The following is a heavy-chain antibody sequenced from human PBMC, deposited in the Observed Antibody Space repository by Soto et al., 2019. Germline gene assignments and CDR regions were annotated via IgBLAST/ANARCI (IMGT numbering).Heavy chain of an antibody. D-gene: IGHD2-15*01. CDR2: ISAYNGNT. V-gene: IGHV1-18*04. CDR3: ARWVDCSGGSCYPNWFDP. CDR1: GYTFTSYG. J-gene: IGHJ5*02. Sequence: ASVKVSCKASGYTFTSYGISWVRQAPGQGLEWMGWISAYNGNTNYAQKLQGRVTMTTDTSTSTAYMELRSLRSDDTAVYYCARWVDCSGGSCYPNWFDPGAREPWSPSPQ.